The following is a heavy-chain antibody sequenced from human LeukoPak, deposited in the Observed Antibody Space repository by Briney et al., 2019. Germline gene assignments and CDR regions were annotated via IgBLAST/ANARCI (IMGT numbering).Heavy chain of an antibody. CDR3: AKDQYTSGWFTWFDF. V-gene: IGHV3-43*02. CDR2: VSGDGSVT. D-gene: IGHD6-19*01. Sequence: GGSLRLSCAASGFNFDDHAMHWVRQPPGGGLQWVSLVSGDGSVTHYADSVKGRFTASRDNNKNSLYLQMDSLTTEDTALYYCAKDQYTSGWFTWFDFWGRGTLVTVSS. CDR1: GFNFDDHA. J-gene: IGHJ4*02.